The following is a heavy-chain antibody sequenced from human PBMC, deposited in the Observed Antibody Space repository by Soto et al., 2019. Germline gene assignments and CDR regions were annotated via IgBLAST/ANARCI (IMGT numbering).Heavy chain of an antibody. J-gene: IGHJ3*02. V-gene: IGHV3-33*01. CDR2: IWYDGSNK. CDR1: GFTFSSYG. CDR3: ARDLFGDYGALDT. D-gene: IGHD4-17*01. Sequence: QVQLVESGGGVVQPGRSLRLSCAASGFTFSSYGMHWARQGPGKGLEWVAVIWYDGSNKVYADSVKGRFTISKDNSKNTLYLQMNSLRAEDTAVYYCARDLFGDYGALDTWGQGTMVTVSS.